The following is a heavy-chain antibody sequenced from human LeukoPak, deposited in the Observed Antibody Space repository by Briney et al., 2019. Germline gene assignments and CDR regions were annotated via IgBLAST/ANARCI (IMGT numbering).Heavy chain of an antibody. D-gene: IGHD6-19*01. Sequence: TSETLSLTCTVSGGSISSNYWSWIRQPPGKGLEWIWYIYYSGGTNYNPSLKSRVTISVDKSKNKFSLTLRSVPAADTAVYYCASRRYGSGWYVYWGQGTLVTVSS. CDR1: GGSISSNY. CDR3: ASRRYGSGWYVY. J-gene: IGHJ4*02. CDR2: IYYSGGT. V-gene: IGHV4-59*01.